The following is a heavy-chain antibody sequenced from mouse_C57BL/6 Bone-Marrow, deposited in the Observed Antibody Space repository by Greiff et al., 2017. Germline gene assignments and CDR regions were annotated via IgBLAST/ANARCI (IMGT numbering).Heavy chain of an antibody. J-gene: IGHJ3*01. CDR3: ALYGYETGFAY. V-gene: IGHV14-2*01. D-gene: IGHD2-2*01. CDR2: IDPEDGEP. CDR1: GFNIKDYY. Sequence: VQLKQSGAELVKPGASVKLSCPASGFNIKDYYMHWVKQRTEQGLEWIGRIDPEDGEPKYAPKFQGQATITVDPYSNTAYLQLSSLTSEDTAVYYCALYGYETGFAYWGQGTLVNVSA.